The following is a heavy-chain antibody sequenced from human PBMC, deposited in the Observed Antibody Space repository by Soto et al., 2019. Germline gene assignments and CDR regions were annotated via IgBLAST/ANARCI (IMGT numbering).Heavy chain of an antibody. D-gene: IGHD2-2*01. CDR1: GGTFSSYA. CDR3: ARSVSFRYQLLILGMYV. V-gene: IGHV1-69*13. CDR2: IIPIFGTA. J-gene: IGHJ6*02. Sequence: ASVKVSCKASGGTFSSYAISWVRQAPGQGLEWMGGIIPIFGTANYAQRFQGRVTITADESTSTAYMELSSLRSEDTAVYYCARSVSFRYQLLILGMYVWGRGTTVTVS.